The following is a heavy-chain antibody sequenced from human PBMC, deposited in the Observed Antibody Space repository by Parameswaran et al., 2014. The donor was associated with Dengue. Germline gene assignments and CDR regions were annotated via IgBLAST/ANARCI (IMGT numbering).Heavy chain of an antibody. V-gene: IGHV3-7*01. CDR3: ARDGDY. D-gene: IGHD7-27*01. CDR2: IKQDGSEK. Sequence: RWIRQPPGKGLEWVANIKQDGSEKYYVDSVKGRFTISRDNAKNSLYLQMNSLRAEDTAVYYCARDGDYWGQGTLVTVSS. J-gene: IGHJ4*02.